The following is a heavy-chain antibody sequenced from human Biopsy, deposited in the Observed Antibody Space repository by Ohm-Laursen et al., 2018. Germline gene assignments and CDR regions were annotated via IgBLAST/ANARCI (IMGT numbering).Heavy chain of an antibody. CDR1: GSTFGHYA. J-gene: IGHJ2*01. D-gene: IGHD6-19*01. V-gene: IGHV3-33*01. CDR3: ARGLSSGWYGYFDV. Sequence: SLRLSCAASGSTFGHYAMHWVRQAPGRGLEWISLIWHDGTNEDYADSVKGRFTISRDNSKNTLYLQINTLTLEDTAFYYCARGLSSGWYGYFDVWGRGTLVTVSS. CDR2: IWHDGTNE.